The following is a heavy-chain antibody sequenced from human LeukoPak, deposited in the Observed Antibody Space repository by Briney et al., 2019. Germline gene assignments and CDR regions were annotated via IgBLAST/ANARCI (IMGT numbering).Heavy chain of an antibody. Sequence: GGSLRLSCAASGFTFSSYSMNWVRQAPGKGLEWVSSISSSSSYIYYADSVKGRLTISRDNAKNSLYLQMNSLRAEDTAVYYCARETSWAYGMDVWGQGTTVTVSS. V-gene: IGHV3-21*01. J-gene: IGHJ6*02. CDR3: ARETSWAYGMDV. CDR1: GFTFSSYS. CDR2: ISSSSSYI.